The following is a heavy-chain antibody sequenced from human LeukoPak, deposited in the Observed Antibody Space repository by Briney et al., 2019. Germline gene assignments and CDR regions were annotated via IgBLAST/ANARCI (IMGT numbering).Heavy chain of an antibody. V-gene: IGHV3-23*01. CDR1: GFTFSSYA. Sequence: GGSLRLSCAASGFTFSSYAMSWVRQAPGKGLEWVSAISGSGGSTYYADSVKGRFTISRDNSKNTLYLQMNSLRAEDTAVYYCAKDSITMVRGVMSYDSSIGGYYFDYWGQGTLVTVSS. J-gene: IGHJ4*02. CDR3: AKDSITMVRGVMSYDSSIGGYYFDY. CDR2: ISGSGGST. D-gene: IGHD3-10*01.